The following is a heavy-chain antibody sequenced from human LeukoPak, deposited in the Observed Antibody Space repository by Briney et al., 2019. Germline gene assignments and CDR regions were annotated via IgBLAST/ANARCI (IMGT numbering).Heavy chain of an antibody. V-gene: IGHV3-48*01. D-gene: IGHD4-17*01. J-gene: IGHJ4*02. CDR2: ITSSGSTI. CDR1: GFIFSSYS. Sequence: PGGSLRLSCAASGFIFSSYSMNWVRQAPGKGLEWVSYITSSGSTIYYADSVKGRFTISRDNAKNSLYLQMSSLRAEDTAVYYCARAGDCYDYWGQGTLVTVSS. CDR3: ARAGDCYDY.